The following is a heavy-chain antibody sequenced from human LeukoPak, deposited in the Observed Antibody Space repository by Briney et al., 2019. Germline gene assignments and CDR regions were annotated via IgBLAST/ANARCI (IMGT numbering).Heavy chain of an antibody. CDR2: INTDGSST. CDR3: ARDLDGYRSGNGA. CDR1: GFTFSNYW. Sequence: GVSLRLSCAASGFTFSNYWMYWVRQAPGKGLVWVSRINTDGSSTDYADSVKGRFTISRDNAKNTLYLQMNSLRAEDTAVYYCARDLDGYRSGNGAWGQGTLVTVSS. V-gene: IGHV3-74*01. D-gene: IGHD5-12*01. J-gene: IGHJ5*02.